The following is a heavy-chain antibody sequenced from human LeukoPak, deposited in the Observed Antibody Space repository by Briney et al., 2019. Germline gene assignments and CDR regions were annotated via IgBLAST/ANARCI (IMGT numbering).Heavy chain of an antibody. CDR3: ARDYGGSDY. CDR1: GYSFTTFH. J-gene: IGHJ4*02. D-gene: IGHD4-23*01. CDR2: INPNSGGT. V-gene: IGHV1-2*02. Sequence: VSVKVSCKAAGYSFTTFHINWVRQAPGQGLEWMGWINPNSGGTNYAQKFQGRVTMTRDTSISTAYMELSRLRSDDTAVYYCARDYGGSDYWGQGTLVTVSS.